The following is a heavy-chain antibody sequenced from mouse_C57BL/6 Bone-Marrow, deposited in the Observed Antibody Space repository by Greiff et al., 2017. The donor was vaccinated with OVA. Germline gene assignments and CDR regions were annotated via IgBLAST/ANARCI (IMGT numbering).Heavy chain of an antibody. CDR1: GYTFTTYP. Sequence: VQGVESGAELVKPGASVKMSCKASGYTFTTYPIEWMKQNHGKSLEWIGNFHPYNDDTKYNEKFKGKATLTVEKSSSTVYLELSRLTSDDSAVYYCARKGINYYGSSYVWFAYWGQGTLVTVSA. D-gene: IGHD1-1*01. CDR3: ARKGINYYGSSYVWFAY. V-gene: IGHV1-47*01. CDR2: FHPYNDDT. J-gene: IGHJ3*01.